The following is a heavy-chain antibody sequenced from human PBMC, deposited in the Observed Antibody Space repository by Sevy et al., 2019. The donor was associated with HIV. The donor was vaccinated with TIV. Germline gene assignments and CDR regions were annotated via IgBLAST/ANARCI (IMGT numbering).Heavy chain of an antibody. V-gene: IGHV3-21*01. CDR1: GFTFSSYA. D-gene: IGHD6-6*01. J-gene: IGHJ6*02. CDR2: INAISSNI. CDR3: ARDRGAAPLYGMDV. Sequence: GGSLRLSCAASGFTFSSYAMNWVRQAPGKGLEWVSSINAISSNIYYADSVKGRFTISRDNSKNTLYLQMNSLRAEDTAVYYCARDRGAAPLYGMDVWGQGTTVTVSS.